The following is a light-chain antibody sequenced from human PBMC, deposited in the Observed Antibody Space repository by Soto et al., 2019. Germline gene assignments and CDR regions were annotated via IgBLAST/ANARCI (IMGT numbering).Light chain of an antibody. CDR1: SSNIGTNF. CDR2: KNT. Sequence: QSVLTQPPSASGTPGQRVTISCSGSSSNIGTNFAYWYQQLPGTAPKLLIYKNTKRPSGVPDRFSGPKSGTSASLAISGLRSEEEADYYYAAWDDSLGGHGVFGGGTKLTVL. J-gene: IGLJ3*02. V-gene: IGLV1-47*01. CDR3: AAWDDSLGGHGV.